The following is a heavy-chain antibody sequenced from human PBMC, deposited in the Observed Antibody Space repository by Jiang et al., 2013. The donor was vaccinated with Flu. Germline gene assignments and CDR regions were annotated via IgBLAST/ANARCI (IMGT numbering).Heavy chain of an antibody. D-gene: IGHD3-3*01. Sequence: GAEVKKPGASVTVSCKASGYTFTGYEMHWMRQAPGQGLQWMGLINPRGGSTNYAQKLQGRVTMTRDTSTNTVYMELSSLKSEDTAVYYCAREGSGISVTNLMRCDYWGQGTLVTVSS. CDR2: INPRGGST. V-gene: IGHV1-46*04. CDR1: GYTFTGYE. J-gene: IGHJ4*02. CDR3: AREGSGISVTNLMRCDY.